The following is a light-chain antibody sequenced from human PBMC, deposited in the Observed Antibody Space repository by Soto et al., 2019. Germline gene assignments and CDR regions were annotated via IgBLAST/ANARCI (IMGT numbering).Light chain of an antibody. CDR2: KAS. V-gene: IGKV1-5*03. CDR1: QSISTY. CDR3: QQYNTSSRT. J-gene: IGKJ1*01. Sequence: DIQMTQSPSTLSASVGDRVAITSRASQSISTYLAWYQQKPGKAPKILIYKASSLESGVPSRFSGRGSGAECTLTISRLQTDDFETYYCQQYNTSSRTFGQGTKVDIK.